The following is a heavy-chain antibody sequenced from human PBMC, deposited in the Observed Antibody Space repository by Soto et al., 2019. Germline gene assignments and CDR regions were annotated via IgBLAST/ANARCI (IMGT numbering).Heavy chain of an antibody. CDR2: IKQDGNEK. CDR3: ASGLITVAGTPHY. CDR1: GFTFSSYW. V-gene: IGHV3-7*01. Sequence: PGGSLRLSCAASGFTFSSYWMSWVRQAPGKGLEWVANIKQDGNEKYYVDSVKGRLTISRDNAKNSLFLQMNSLRAEDTAVYYCASGLITVAGTPHYWGPGTLVTVSS. J-gene: IGHJ4*02. D-gene: IGHD6-19*01.